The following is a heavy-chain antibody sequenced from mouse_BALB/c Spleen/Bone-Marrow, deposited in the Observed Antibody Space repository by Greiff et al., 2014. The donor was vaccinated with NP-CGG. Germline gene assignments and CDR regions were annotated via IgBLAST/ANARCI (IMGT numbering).Heavy chain of an antibody. CDR1: GYSITSDYA. J-gene: IGHJ2*01. Sequence: EVKLVESGPGLVKPSQSLSLTCTVTGYSITSDYAWNWIRQFPGNKLEWMGYISYSGSTSYNPSLKSRTSITRDTSKNQFFLQLNSVTTDDTATYYCARWNYGSTYFDYWGQGTTLTVSS. V-gene: IGHV3-2*02. CDR2: ISYSGST. CDR3: ARWNYGSTYFDY. D-gene: IGHD1-1*01.